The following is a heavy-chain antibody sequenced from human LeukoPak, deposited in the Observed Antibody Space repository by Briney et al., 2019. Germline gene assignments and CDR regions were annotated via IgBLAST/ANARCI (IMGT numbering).Heavy chain of an antibody. CDR1: GGSISSCY. J-gene: IGHJ6*02. CDR2: IYYNGST. V-gene: IGHV4-59*01. D-gene: IGHD1-26*01. Sequence: SETLSLTCTVSGGSISSCYWSWIRQPPGKGLEWIGYIYYNGSTNYNPSLKSRVTISVDTSKNQFSLKLSSVTAADTAVYYCARDTGIVGARYYYYGMDVWGQGTTVTVSS. CDR3: ARDTGIVGARYYYYGMDV.